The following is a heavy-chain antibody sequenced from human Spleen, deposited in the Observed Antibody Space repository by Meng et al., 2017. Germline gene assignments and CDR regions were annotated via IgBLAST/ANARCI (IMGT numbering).Heavy chain of an antibody. CDR1: GFTFSTYA. CDR2: ISSDGSKR. Sequence: SLKISCAASGFTFSTYAMHWVRQAPGKGLEWVAVISSDGSKRYYADSVEGRVTISRDNSKNTLYLQMNSLTAEDTAVYYCARDIEWELVPSNYWGQGTLVTVSS. CDR3: ARDIEWELVPSNY. V-gene: IGHV3-30*04. D-gene: IGHD1-26*01. J-gene: IGHJ4*02.